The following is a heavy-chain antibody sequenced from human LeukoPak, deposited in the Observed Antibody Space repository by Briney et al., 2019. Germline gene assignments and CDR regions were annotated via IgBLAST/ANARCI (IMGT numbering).Heavy chain of an antibody. CDR2: ISSSSSYI. CDR3: ARDHCSSTSCPDY. CDR1: GFPFSTYA. D-gene: IGHD2-2*01. Sequence: GGSLRLSCAASGFPFSTYAMNWVRQAPGKGLEWVSSISSSSSYIYYADSVKGRFTISRDNAKNSLYLQMNSLRAEDTAVYYCARDHCSSTSCPDYWGQGTLVTVSS. J-gene: IGHJ4*02. V-gene: IGHV3-21*01.